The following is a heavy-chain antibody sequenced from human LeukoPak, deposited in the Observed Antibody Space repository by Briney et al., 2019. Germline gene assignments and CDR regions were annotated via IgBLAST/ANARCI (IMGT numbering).Heavy chain of an antibody. CDR1: GFTFSDYG. V-gene: IGHV3-33*01. D-gene: IGHD3-22*01. Sequence: GRSLRLSCAASGFTFSDYGMHWVRQAPGKGLEWVAVIWYDGSNKYYADSVKGRFTISRDNSRNTLYLQMNSPRAEDTAVYYCVRELPPVVQYYFDYWGPGTLVTVSS. CDR2: IWYDGSNK. CDR3: VRELPPVVQYYFDY. J-gene: IGHJ4*02.